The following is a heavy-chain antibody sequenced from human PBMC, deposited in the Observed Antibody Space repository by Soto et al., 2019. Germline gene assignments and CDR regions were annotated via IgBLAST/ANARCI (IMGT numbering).Heavy chain of an antibody. J-gene: IGHJ5*02. CDR3: ARLTAASRRNWFDP. CDR1: GYTFTSYY. D-gene: IGHD6-13*01. CDR2: IDPSGGYT. Sequence: ASVKVSCKASGYTFTSYYMHWVRQAPGQGLEWMGVIDPSGGYTTYAQKFQGRVTMTRDTSTSTVYMELSSLRSEDTTVYYCARLTAASRRNWFDPWGQGTLVTVSS. V-gene: IGHV1-46*01.